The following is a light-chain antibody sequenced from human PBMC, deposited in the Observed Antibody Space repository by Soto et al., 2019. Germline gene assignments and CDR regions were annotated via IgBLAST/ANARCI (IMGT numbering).Light chain of an antibody. CDR2: GAS. CDR3: QQYNNWPPWT. J-gene: IGKJ1*01. Sequence: EIVMTQSPATLSVSPGERATLSCRASQSVSSNLAWYQQQPGQAPRLLIYGASTRATGIPARFSGSGCGTEFTLTISSLQSEDVAVYYCQQYNNWPPWTFGQGTKVEIK. V-gene: IGKV3-15*01. CDR1: QSVSSN.